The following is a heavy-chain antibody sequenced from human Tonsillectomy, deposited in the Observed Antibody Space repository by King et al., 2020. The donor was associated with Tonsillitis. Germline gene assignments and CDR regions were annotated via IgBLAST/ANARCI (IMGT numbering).Heavy chain of an antibody. CDR2: INPNSGGT. D-gene: IGHD6-19*01. Sequence: QLVQSGAEVKKPRASVKVSCKASGYTFTGYYMHWVRQAPGQGLEWMGWINPNSGGTNYAQKFQGRVTMTRDTSISTAYMELSRLRSDDTAVYYCARGGIVEQWLVRGLVLFDYWGQGTLVTVSS. J-gene: IGHJ4*02. CDR1: GYTFTGYY. V-gene: IGHV1-2*02. CDR3: ARGGIVEQWLVRGLVLFDY.